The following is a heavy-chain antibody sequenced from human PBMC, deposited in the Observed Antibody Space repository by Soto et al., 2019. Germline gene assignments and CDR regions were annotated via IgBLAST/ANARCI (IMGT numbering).Heavy chain of an antibody. CDR2: IKSDGSGA. Sequence: HPGGSLRLSCVTSGFGFSTHWMHWVRQAPGKGLVWVSRIKSDGSGATYADSVKGRFVVSRDNAKNTLYLQMNSLRAEDTAMYYCVRQGILAAPGAFDYWGQGTLVTVSS. V-gene: IGHV3-74*01. CDR1: GFGFSTHW. D-gene: IGHD6-6*01. CDR3: VRQGILAAPGAFDY. J-gene: IGHJ4*02.